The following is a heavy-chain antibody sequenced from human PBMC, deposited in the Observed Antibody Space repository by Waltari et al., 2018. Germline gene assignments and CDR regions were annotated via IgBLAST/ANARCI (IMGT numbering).Heavy chain of an antibody. CDR2: SSSSSSYI. CDR1: GFTFSSYS. D-gene: IGHD6-6*01. CDR3: AKSIAAIDFDY. Sequence: EVQLVESGGGLVKPGGSLRLSCAASGFTFSSYSMNWVRQAPGKGLEWVSSSSSSSSYIYYADSVKGRFTSSRDNAKNARYLQMNSLRAEDTAVYYCAKSIAAIDFDYWGQGTLVTVSS. J-gene: IGHJ4*02. V-gene: IGHV3-21*01.